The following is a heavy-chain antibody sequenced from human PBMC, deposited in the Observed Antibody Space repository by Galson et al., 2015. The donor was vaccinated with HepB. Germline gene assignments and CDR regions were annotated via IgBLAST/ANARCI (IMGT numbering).Heavy chain of an antibody. V-gene: IGHV3-74*01. Sequence: SLRLSCAASGFTFSNYWMHWVRQAPGKGLVWVSRIDSDGSSTSYADSVKGRFTISRDNAKNTLYLQMNSLRAEDAAVYYCARPRSNYYDAFDIWGQGTMVTVSS. J-gene: IGHJ3*02. D-gene: IGHD4-11*01. CDR2: IDSDGSST. CDR1: GFTFSNYW. CDR3: ARPRSNYYDAFDI.